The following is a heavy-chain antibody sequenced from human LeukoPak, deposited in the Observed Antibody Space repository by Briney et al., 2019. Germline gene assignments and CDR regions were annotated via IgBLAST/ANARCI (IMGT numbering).Heavy chain of an antibody. D-gene: IGHD1-26*01. CDR1: GFTFSSYS. V-gene: IGHV3-48*01. J-gene: IGHJ4*02. CDR2: ISSSSTTI. CDR3: ARDEWDGEPDY. Sequence: GGSLRLSCAASGFTFSSYSMMWVRQAPGKGLEWVSYISSSSTTIHYADSVKGRFTTSRDNAKNSVYLQMNSLRAEDTAVYYCARDEWDGEPDYWGQGTLVTVSS.